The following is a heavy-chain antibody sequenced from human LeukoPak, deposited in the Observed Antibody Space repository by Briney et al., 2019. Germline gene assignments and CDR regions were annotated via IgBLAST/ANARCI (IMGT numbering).Heavy chain of an antibody. CDR1: GGSISSSNW. V-gene: IGHV3-7*01. CDR2: IKPDGSAK. J-gene: IGHJ4*02. Sequence: PSETLSLTCAVSGGSISSSNWWSWVRQPPGKGLEWVANIKPDGSAKHYVGSVKGRFTISRDNAKNSLYLQMNSLRAEDTAVYDCARDREGDGSGSYYTNWGQGTLVTFPS. CDR3: ARDREGDGSGSYYTN. D-gene: IGHD3-10*01.